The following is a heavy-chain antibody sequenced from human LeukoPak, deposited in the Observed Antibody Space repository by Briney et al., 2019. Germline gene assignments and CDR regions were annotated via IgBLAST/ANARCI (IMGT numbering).Heavy chain of an antibody. CDR1: GFTVSSNY. D-gene: IGHD3-22*01. V-gene: IGHV3-11*04. CDR2: ISSSGSTI. Sequence: GGSLRLSCAASGFTVSSNYMSWVRQAPGKGLEWVSYISSSGSTIYYADSVKGRFTISRDNAKNSLYLQMNSLRAEDTAVYYCAREITMMPDAFDIWGQGTMVTVSS. CDR3: AREITMMPDAFDI. J-gene: IGHJ3*02.